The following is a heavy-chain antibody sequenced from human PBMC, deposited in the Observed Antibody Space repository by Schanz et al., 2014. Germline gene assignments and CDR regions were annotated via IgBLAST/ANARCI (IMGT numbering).Heavy chain of an antibody. J-gene: IGHJ4*02. V-gene: IGHV3-23*01. CDR3: MAMGRNTSHYFDH. D-gene: IGHD1-1*01. CDR2: ISDSGDLT. CDR1: GFTFSSYA. Sequence: EVQLLESGGGLVQPGGSLRLSCAASGFTFSSYAMSWVRQAPGKGLEWVSAISDSGDLTYYADSVKGRFTIARDNSKNTLFLQMDSLRVEDTAVYYCMAMGRNTSHYFDHWGQGTLVTVSS.